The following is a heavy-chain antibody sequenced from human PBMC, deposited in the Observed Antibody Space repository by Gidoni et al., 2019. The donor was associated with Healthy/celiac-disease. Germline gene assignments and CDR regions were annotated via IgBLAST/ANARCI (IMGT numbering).Heavy chain of an antibody. CDR1: GGSIISYY. D-gene: IGHD2-2*02. CDR3: ARGGGCSSTSCYTEYYYYYMDV. CDR2: IYYSGST. J-gene: IGHJ6*03. V-gene: IGHV4-59*01. Sequence: QVQLQESGPGLVKPSETLSLTCPVSGGSIISYYWTWIRQPPGKGLEWIGYIYYSGSTNYNPSLKSRVTISVDTSKNQFSLKLSSVTAADTAVYYCARGGGCSSTSCYTEYYYYYMDVWGKGTTVTVSS.